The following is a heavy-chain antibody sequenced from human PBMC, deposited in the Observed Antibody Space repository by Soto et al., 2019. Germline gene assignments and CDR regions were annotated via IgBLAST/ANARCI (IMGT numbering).Heavy chain of an antibody. Sequence: GGSLRLSCAASGFSVSSNYMTWVRQAPGKGLEGVSVIYIGGSTYYADSVKGRFTISRDISQNTVYLQMNRLRVEDTAVYYCARGAAVGATSYYFDYWGQGTQVPV. J-gene: IGHJ4*02. V-gene: IGHV3-53*01. CDR3: ARGAAVGATSYYFDY. CDR1: GFSVSSNY. D-gene: IGHD1-26*01. CDR2: IYIGGST.